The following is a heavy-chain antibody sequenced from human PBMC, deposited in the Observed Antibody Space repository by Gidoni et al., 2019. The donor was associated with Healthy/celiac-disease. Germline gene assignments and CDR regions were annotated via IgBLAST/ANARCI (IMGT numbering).Heavy chain of an antibody. Sequence: QITLKASGPTLVKPTQTHTLTRTFPGFSLSTSGVGVGWIRQPPGKALERLALIYWDDAKRYSPSLKSTLTITKDTSKNQVVLTMTNMDPVDTATYYCAHGSKSGGIPKVGATPRDPKPGHFDYWGQGTLVTVSS. J-gene: IGHJ4*02. CDR1: GFSLSTSGVG. CDR3: AHGSKSGGIPKVGATPRDPKPGHFDY. V-gene: IGHV2-5*02. D-gene: IGHD1-26*01. CDR2: IYWDDAK.